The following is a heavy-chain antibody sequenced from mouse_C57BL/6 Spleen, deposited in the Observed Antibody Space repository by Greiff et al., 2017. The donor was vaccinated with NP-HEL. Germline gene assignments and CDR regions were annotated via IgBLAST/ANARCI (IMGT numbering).Heavy chain of an antibody. CDR1: GYSFTDYN. Sequence: EVKLQESGPELVKPGASVKISCKASGYSFTDYNMNWVKQSNGKSLEWIGVINPNYGTTSYNQKFKGKATLTVDKSSSTAYMQLNSLTSDFSAVYYCARDYCGRRGWFAYWGQGTLVTVSA. D-gene: IGHD1-1*01. CDR3: ARDYCGRRGWFAY. CDR2: INPNYGTT. V-gene: IGHV1-39*01. J-gene: IGHJ3*01.